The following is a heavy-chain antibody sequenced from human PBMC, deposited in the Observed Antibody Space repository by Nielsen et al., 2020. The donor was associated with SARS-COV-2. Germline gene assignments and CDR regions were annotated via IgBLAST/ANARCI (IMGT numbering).Heavy chain of an antibody. D-gene: IGHD2-15*01. CDR3: ARHGSLYATSGP. J-gene: IGHJ4*02. V-gene: IGHV4-39*01. Sequence: SETLSLTCTVSGGSISSSSFYWGWIRQPPGKGLEWIGSICYSGSTYYNPSLKSRVTISVDTSKNQFSLKLSSVTAADTAVYFCARHGSLYATSGPWGQGTLVTVSS. CDR1: GGSISSSSFY. CDR2: ICYSGST.